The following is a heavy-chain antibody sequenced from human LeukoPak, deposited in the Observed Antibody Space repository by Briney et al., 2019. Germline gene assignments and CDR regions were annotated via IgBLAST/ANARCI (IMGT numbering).Heavy chain of an antibody. J-gene: IGHJ4*02. CDR2: ISSSGGTL. D-gene: IGHD6-13*01. CDR1: GFTFSSSE. CDR3: ARSGQHLFDF. V-gene: IGHV3-48*03. Sequence: GGSLRLSCAASGFTFSSSEMNWVRQAPGKGLEWVSYISSSGGTLSYADSVKGRFTISRDNAKNSLYLQMNSLRAEDTAIYYCARSGQHLFDFWGQGTLVTVSS.